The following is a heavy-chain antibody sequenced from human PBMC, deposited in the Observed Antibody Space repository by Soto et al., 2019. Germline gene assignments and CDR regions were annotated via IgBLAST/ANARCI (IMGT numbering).Heavy chain of an antibody. CDR1: GGSISGVGYY. D-gene: IGHD6-13*01. V-gene: IGHV4-31*03. J-gene: IGHJ5*02. CDR2: IHHSGTT. Sequence: QLQLQESGPGLVEPSQTLSLTCTVSGGSISGVGYYWGWIRQHPGKGLEWIGYIHHSGTTYYNPSLKSRLTISVDTSKSQFSLKLSSVTAADTAVYYCARSWTEGAGWANWFNLWCQGTLVTVSS. CDR3: ARSWTEGAGWANWFNL.